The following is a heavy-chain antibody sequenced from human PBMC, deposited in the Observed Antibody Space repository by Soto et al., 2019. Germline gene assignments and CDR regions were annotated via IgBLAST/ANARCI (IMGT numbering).Heavy chain of an antibody. CDR3: ERHRDDFWSGYNTGFDY. CDR1: GGSSSSSSYY. V-gene: IGHV4-39*01. Sequence: PSETLSLTCTVSGGSSSSSSYYWGWIRQPPGKGLEWIGSIYYSGSTYYNPSLKSRVTISVDTSKNQFSLKLSSVTAADTAVYYCERHRDDFWSGYNTGFDYWGQGTLVTVSS. CDR2: IYYSGST. D-gene: IGHD3-3*01. J-gene: IGHJ4*02.